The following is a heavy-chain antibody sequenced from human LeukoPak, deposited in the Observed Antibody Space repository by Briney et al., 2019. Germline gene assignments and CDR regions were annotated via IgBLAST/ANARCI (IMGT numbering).Heavy chain of an antibody. D-gene: IGHD2-2*01. CDR3: ARAMRAYYYYYAMDV. V-gene: IGHV3-11*01. CDR1: GFSFSDYY. CDR2: IRSGDSSTI. Sequence: GGSLRLSCAASGFSFSDYYMSWVRQALGKGLEWVSYIRSGDSSTIYYADSVKGRFTISRDNAKNSLYLQMSSLRAEDTAVYYCARAMRAYYYYYAMDVWGQGTTVTVSS. J-gene: IGHJ6*02.